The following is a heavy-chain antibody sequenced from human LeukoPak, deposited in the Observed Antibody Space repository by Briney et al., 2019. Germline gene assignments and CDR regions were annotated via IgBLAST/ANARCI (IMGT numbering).Heavy chain of an antibody. CDR3: ARTYYDFWSGQLFDY. Sequence: GESLKISCKGSGYSFTSYWIGWVRQMPGKGLEWMGIIYPDDSDTRYSPSFQGQVTISADKSISTAYLQWSSLKASDTAVYYCARTYYDFWSGQLFDYWGQGTLVTVSS. D-gene: IGHD3-3*01. J-gene: IGHJ4*02. CDR2: IYPDDSDT. V-gene: IGHV5-51*01. CDR1: GYSFTSYW.